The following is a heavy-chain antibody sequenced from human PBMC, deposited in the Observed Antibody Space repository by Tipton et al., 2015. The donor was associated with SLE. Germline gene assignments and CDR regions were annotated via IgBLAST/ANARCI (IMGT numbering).Heavy chain of an antibody. Sequence: TLSLTCTVSGGSISRANYYWSWIRQPPGKGLEWIGYIHYSGSTYYNPSLKSRLTISVDTSKNQFSLKLSSVTAADTAVYYCAREPIDYYFDYWGQGTLVTVSS. CDR2: IHYSGST. CDR3: AREPIDYYFDY. J-gene: IGHJ4*02. CDR1: GGSISRANYY. V-gene: IGHV4-30-4*08.